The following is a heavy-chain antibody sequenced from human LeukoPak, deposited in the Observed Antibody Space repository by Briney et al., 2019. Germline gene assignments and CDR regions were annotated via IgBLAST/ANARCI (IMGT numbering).Heavy chain of an antibody. CDR2: ISSSGSTI. CDR1: GFTFSSYA. CDR3: ARVYGSSGYWYYFDY. J-gene: IGHJ4*02. V-gene: IGHV3-48*04. D-gene: IGHD3-22*01. Sequence: GGSLRLSCAASGFTFSSYAMSWVRQAPGKGLEWVSYISSSGSTIYYADSVKGRFTISRDNAKNSLYLQMNSLRAEDTAVYYCARVYGSSGYWYYFDYWGQGTLVTVSS.